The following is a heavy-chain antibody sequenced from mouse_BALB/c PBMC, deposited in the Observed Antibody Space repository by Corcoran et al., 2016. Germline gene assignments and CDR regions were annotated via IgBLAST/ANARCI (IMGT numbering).Heavy chain of an antibody. Sequence: EVQLQQSGAELVKRGASVKLSCTASGFNIKDTYMQWVKQRPEQGLEWIGRIDPANGNTKYDPKFQGKATITADTSSNTAYLQLSSLTSEDTAVYYCANWDWYFDVWGAGTTVTVSS. CDR2: IDPANGNT. J-gene: IGHJ1*01. CDR1: GFNIKDTY. D-gene: IGHD4-1*01. V-gene: IGHV14-3*02. CDR3: ANWDWYFDV.